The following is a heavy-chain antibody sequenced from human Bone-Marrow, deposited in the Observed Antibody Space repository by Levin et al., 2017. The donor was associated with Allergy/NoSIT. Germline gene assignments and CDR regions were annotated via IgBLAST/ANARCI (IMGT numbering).Heavy chain of an antibody. CDR3: AKHVASATISAIDY. D-gene: IGHD2-21*01. Sequence: GGSLRLSCAASEFSFNNYAMSWVRQAPGKGLEWVSAISGGGGGSTYYADSVKVRFTISRDNPKDTVYLQMDSLRVEDTATYFCAKHVASATISAIDYWGRGTLVTVSS. CDR2: ISGGGGGST. J-gene: IGHJ4*01. CDR1: EFSFNNYA. V-gene: IGHV3-23*01.